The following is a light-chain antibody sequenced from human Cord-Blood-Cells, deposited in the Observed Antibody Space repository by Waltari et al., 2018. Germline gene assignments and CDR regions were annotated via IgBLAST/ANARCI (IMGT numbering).Light chain of an antibody. CDR3: CSYAGSSTYVV. V-gene: IGLV2-23*01. CDR2: EGS. Sequence: QSALTQPASVSGSPGQSITISCTGTSSDVGSYNLVSWYQPHPGKAPKLMIYEGSKRRAGFSNRLSGSKLGNTAALTIAGLQAEDEADDYCCSYAGSSTYVVVGGGTRLSVL. CDR1: SSDVGSYNL. J-gene: IGLJ2*01.